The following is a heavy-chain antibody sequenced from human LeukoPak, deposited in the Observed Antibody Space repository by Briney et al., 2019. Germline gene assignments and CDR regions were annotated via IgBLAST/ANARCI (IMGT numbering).Heavy chain of an antibody. D-gene: IGHD2-2*02. CDR1: GFTFSSYG. Sequence: GGSLRLSCAASGFTFSSYGMHWVRQAPGKGLEWVAVISYDGSNKYYADSVKGRFTISRDNSKNTLYLQMNSLRAEDTAVYYCAKEVVPAAIPSDFDYWGQGTLVTVSS. V-gene: IGHV3-30*18. J-gene: IGHJ4*02. CDR2: ISYDGSNK. CDR3: AKEVVPAAIPSDFDY.